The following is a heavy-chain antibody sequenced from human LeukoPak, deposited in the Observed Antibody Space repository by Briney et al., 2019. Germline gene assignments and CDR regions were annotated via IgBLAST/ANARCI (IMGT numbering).Heavy chain of an antibody. D-gene: IGHD2-15*01. CDR2: ISSSSSYI. CDR1: GFTFSSYS. Sequence: GGSLRLSCAASGFTFSSYSMNWVRQAPGKGLEWVSSISSSSSYIYYADSVKGRFTISRDNAKNSLYLQMNSLRAEDMAVYYCARGDIVVVVAATSDYWGQGTLVTVSS. CDR3: ARGDIVVVVAATSDY. J-gene: IGHJ4*02. V-gene: IGHV3-21*01.